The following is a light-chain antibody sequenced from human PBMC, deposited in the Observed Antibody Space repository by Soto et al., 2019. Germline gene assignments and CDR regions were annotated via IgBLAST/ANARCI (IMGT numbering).Light chain of an antibody. CDR1: SSDIGGYDY. J-gene: IGLJ2*01. CDR2: DVN. Sequence: QSALTQPASVSGSPGQSITLSCTGTSSDIGGYDYVSWYQRHPGKAPKLIIYDVNNRPSGVSNRFAGSKSGNTASLTSSGVQAEDEADYYCTSYASGSSHVVFGGGTKVTVL. V-gene: IGLV2-14*01. CDR3: TSYASGSSHVV.